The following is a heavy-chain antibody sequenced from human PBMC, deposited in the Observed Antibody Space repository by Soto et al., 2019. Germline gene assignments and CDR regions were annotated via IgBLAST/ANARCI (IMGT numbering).Heavy chain of an antibody. CDR2: ISGRGGST. J-gene: IGHJ4*02. D-gene: IGHD6-13*01. CDR1: GFTFNNYA. CDR3: AKDGEYSSSWFDY. Sequence: GGSLRLSCAASGFTFNNYAMSWVRQAPDKGLEWVSAISGRGGSTYYADSVKGRFTISGDNSKNTLYLQMNSLRAEDTAVYYCAKDGEYSSSWFDYWGQGTLVTVSS. V-gene: IGHV3-23*01.